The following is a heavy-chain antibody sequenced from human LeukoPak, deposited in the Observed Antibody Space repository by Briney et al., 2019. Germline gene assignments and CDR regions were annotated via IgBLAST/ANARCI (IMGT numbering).Heavy chain of an antibody. D-gene: IGHD2-2*01. CDR3: ASLGSVQYCSSTSCLGNFDY. V-gene: IGHV3-7*01. J-gene: IGHJ4*02. CDR2: IKQDGSEK. Sequence: PGGSLRLSCAASGFTFSSYWMSWVRQAPGKGLEWVANIKQDGSEKYYVDSVKGRFTISRDNAKNSLYLQMNSLRAEDTAVYYCASLGSVQYCSSTSCLGNFDYWGQGTLVTVSS. CDR1: GFTFSSYW.